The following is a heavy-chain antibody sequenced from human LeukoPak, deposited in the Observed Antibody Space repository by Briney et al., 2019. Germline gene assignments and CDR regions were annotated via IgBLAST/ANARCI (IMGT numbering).Heavy chain of an antibody. CDR3: AREGRGRGAFNI. D-gene: IGHD3-10*01. CDR2: ISTDGTNK. CDR1: GFTFSSYD. Sequence: PGGSLRLSCAASGFTFSSYDMHWVRQAPGKGPEWVGVISTDGTNKYFADSVKGRFTISRDNSKNSLYLQMNSLRAEDTAVYYCAREGRGRGAFNIWGQGTMVTVSS. V-gene: IGHV3-30-3*01. J-gene: IGHJ3*02.